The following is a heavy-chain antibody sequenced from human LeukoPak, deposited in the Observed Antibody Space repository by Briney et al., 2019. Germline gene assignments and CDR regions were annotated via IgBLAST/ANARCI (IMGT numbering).Heavy chain of an antibody. V-gene: IGHV4-34*01. CDR2: INRSGTT. D-gene: IGHD2-8*01. CDR3: AAYCTYGVCFPQFDY. Sequence: SETLSLTCAVSGESLSDYYWTWIRQPPGKGLEWIGEINRSGTTTYNPSLKSRAFISVDTSKNQFSLKLSSVTAADTAVYYCAAYCTYGVCFPQFDYWGQGTLVTVSS. CDR1: GESLSDYY. J-gene: IGHJ4*02.